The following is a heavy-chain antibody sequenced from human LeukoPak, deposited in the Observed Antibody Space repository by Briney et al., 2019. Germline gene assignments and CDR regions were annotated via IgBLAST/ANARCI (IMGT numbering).Heavy chain of an antibody. CDR1: GFTFSSYG. J-gene: IGHJ4*02. CDR3: AKADGDYYDSSGSFDY. CDR2: IWYDGSNK. V-gene: IGHV3-33*06. Sequence: PGGSLRLSCAASGFTFSSYGMHWVRQAPGKGLEWVAVIWYDGSNKYYADSVKGRFTISRDNSKNTLYLQMNSLRAEDTAVYYCAKADGDYYDSSGSFDYWGQGTLVTVSS. D-gene: IGHD3-22*01.